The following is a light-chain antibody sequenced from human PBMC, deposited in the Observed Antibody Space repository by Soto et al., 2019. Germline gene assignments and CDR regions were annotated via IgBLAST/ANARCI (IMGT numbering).Light chain of an antibody. J-gene: IGKJ3*01. CDR2: DAP. Sequence: EHVLTQSPGTLSLSPGERATLSCRASQSVSSSSLAWFQQKPGQAPRLLIYDAPSRAAGIPDRFSGSGSGTDFTLTISRLEPEDFAVYYCQQSGTSPFTFGPGTKVDIK. CDR1: QSVSSSS. V-gene: IGKV3-20*01. CDR3: QQSGTSPFT.